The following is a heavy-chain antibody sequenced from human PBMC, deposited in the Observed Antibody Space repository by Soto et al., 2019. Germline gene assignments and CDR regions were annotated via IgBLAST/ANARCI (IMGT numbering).Heavy chain of an antibody. CDR2: INYSGNT. CDR3: ARYCSSSSCPGGAFDY. V-gene: IGHV4-34*01. CDR1: GGSFSGYY. D-gene: IGHD2-2*01. Sequence: QVQLQQWGAGLLKPSEALSLTCAVYGGSFSGYYWSWIRQPPGKGLQWIGEINYSGNTKYNPSLTSRVTISVDRSTNQFSLKVNSMTAADTAVYYCARYCSSSSCPGGAFDYWGQGTLVTVSS. J-gene: IGHJ4*02.